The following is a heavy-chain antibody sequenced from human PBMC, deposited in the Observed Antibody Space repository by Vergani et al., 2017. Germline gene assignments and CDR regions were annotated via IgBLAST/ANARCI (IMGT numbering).Heavy chain of an antibody. V-gene: IGHV3-48*04. CDR2: ISSSSSTI. CDR1: GFTFSSYS. J-gene: IGHJ4*02. D-gene: IGHD2-15*01. CDR3: ARVPIRECSGGSCPVLFDY. Sequence: EVQLVESGGGLVQPGGSLRLSCAASGFTFSSYSMNWVRQAPGKGLEWVSYISSSSSTIYYADSVKGRFTISRDNAKNSLYLQMNSLRAEDTAVYYCARVPIRECSGGSCPVLFDYWGQGTLVTVSS.